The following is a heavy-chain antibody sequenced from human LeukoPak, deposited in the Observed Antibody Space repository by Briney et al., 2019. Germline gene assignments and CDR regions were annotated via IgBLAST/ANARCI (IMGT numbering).Heavy chain of an antibody. Sequence: GGSLRLACAAAGFTFSSYWMHWVRQAPGKGLVWVSRINSDGSSTSYADSVKGRFTVSSDNARNTLYRQMSRLRAEDTSVEYCARHPRREYYFDYWGQGTLVTVSS. CDR1: GFTFSSYW. J-gene: IGHJ4*02. CDR2: INSDGSST. V-gene: IGHV3-74*01. CDR3: ARHPRREYYFDY.